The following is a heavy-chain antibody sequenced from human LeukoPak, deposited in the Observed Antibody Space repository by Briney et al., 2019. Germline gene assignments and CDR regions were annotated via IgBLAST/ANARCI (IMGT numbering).Heavy chain of an antibody. V-gene: IGHV1-46*01. CDR1: GYTFTSYY. CDR3: ARRYTASPGERFDY. J-gene: IGHJ4*02. D-gene: IGHD2-2*02. CDR2: INPIGART. Sequence: ASVKVSCKASGYTFTSYYMHWVRQAPGQGLDWMGIINPIGARTTYAQKFRGRLTMTRDTSTSTVYMELSSLRSEDTAVYYCARRYTASPGERFDYWGQGTLVTVSS.